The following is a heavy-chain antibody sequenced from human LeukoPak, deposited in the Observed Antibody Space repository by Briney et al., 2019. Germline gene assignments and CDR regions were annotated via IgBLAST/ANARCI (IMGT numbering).Heavy chain of an antibody. D-gene: IGHD1-26*01. Sequence: SVKVSCKASGYTFTGYYMHWVRQAPGQGLEWMGWINPNSGGTNYAQKFQGRVTMTRDTSISTAYMELSRLRSADTAVYYRARVYSGSYRPFDYWGQGTLVTVSS. CDR2: INPNSGGT. CDR3: ARVYSGSYRPFDY. CDR1: GYTFTGYY. V-gene: IGHV1-2*02. J-gene: IGHJ4*02.